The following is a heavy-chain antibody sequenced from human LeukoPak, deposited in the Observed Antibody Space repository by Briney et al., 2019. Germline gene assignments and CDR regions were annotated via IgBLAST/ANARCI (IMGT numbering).Heavy chain of an antibody. Sequence: GGSLRLSCAASGFTFSSDWMSWVRQAPGKGLEWVANIKQDGSEKYYVDSVKGRSTISRDNAKNSLYLQMNSLRAEDTAVYYCARGRSSGSPRACVDVWGKGTTVTVSS. CDR2: IKQDGSEK. CDR3: ARGRSSGSPRACVDV. D-gene: IGHD1-26*01. V-gene: IGHV3-7*01. CDR1: GFTFSSDW. J-gene: IGHJ6*04.